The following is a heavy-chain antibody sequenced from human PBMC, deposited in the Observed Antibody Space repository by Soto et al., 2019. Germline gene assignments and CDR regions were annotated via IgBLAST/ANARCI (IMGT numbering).Heavy chain of an antibody. CDR1: GFTFSSYW. D-gene: IGHD6-13*01. CDR3: ARDIAAAGILWYFDY. CDR2: IKQDGSEK. J-gene: IGHJ4*02. Sequence: VQLVESGGGLVQPGGSLRLSCAASGFTFSSYWMSWVRQAPGKGLEWVANIKQDGSEKYYVDSVKGRFTISRDNAKNSLYLQMNSLRAEDTAVYYCARDIAAAGILWYFDYWGQGTLVTVSS. V-gene: IGHV3-7*01.